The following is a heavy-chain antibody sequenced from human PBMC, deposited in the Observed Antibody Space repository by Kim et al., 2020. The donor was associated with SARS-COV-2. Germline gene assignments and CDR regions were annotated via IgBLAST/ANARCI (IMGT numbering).Heavy chain of an antibody. Sequence: ASVKVSCKASGYTFSSNAINWVRQAPGQGLEWMGWINTNTGNPTYAQGFTGRFVFSLGTSVSTAYLQSSSLKAEDTAVYYCARNMQDYGDWYYYGMDVWG. J-gene: IGHJ6*02. V-gene: IGHV7-4-1*02. D-gene: IGHD4-17*01. CDR2: INTNTGNP. CDR3: ARNMQDYGDWYYYGMDV. CDR1: GYTFSSNA.